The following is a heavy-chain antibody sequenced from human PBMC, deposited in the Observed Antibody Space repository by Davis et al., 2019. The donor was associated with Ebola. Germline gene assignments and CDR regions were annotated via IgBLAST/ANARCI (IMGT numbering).Heavy chain of an antibody. Sequence: GGSLRLSCAASGFTFSSYGMHWVRQAPGKGLEWVAVIWYDGSNKYYADSVKGRFTISRDNAKNTLYLQMNSLRAEDTAVYYCAKDHGDTAAFGYWGQGTLVTVSS. V-gene: IGHV3-33*03. D-gene: IGHD3-10*01. CDR1: GFTFSSYG. CDR2: IWYDGSNK. CDR3: AKDHGDTAAFGY. J-gene: IGHJ4*02.